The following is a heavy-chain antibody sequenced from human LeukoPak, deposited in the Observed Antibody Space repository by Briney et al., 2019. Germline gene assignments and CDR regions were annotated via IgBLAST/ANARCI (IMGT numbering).Heavy chain of an antibody. J-gene: IGHJ4*02. V-gene: IGHV3-23*01. CDR3: AKDNYGSGSYYSYYFDY. CDR1: GFTFSSYA. Sequence: PGGSLRLSCAASGFTFSSYAMSWVRQAPGKGLEWVSAISGSGGSTYNADSVKGRFTISRDNSKNTLYLQMNSLRAEDTAVYYCAKDNYGSGSYYSYYFDYWGQGTLVTVSS. D-gene: IGHD3-10*01. CDR2: ISGSGGST.